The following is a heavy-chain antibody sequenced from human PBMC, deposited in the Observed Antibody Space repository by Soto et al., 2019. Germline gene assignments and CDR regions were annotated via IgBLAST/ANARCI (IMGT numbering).Heavy chain of an antibody. CDR1: GFTFSSYS. CDR3: ARDPAEYNWCDP. V-gene: IGHV3-48*02. CDR2: ISSSSSNI. Sequence: EVQLVESGGGLVQPGGSLRLSCAASGFTFSSYSMNWVRQAPGKGLEWVSYISSSSSNIYYADAMKGRFTISRDNAQNSLYLQMNSLRDEEPAVYYCARDPAEYNWCDPGGQGTLVTVS. J-gene: IGHJ5*02.